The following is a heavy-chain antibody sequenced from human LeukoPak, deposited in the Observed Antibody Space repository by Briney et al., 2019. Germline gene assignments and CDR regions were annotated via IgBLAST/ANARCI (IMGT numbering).Heavy chain of an antibody. Sequence: PGGSLRLSCAASGFTFSSYSMNWVRQAPGKGLEWVSYISSSSSTIYYADSVKGRFTISRDNAKNSLYLQMNSLRAEDTAVYYCARAAYHHDYGDDYYYYMDVWGKGTTVTVSS. J-gene: IGHJ6*03. CDR1: GFTFSSYS. D-gene: IGHD4-17*01. CDR2: ISSSSSTI. V-gene: IGHV3-48*04. CDR3: ARAAYHHDYGDDYYYYMDV.